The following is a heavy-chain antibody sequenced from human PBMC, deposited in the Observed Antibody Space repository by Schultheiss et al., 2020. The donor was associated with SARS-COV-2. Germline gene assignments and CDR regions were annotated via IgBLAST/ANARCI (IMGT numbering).Heavy chain of an antibody. CDR1: GFNFSAYG. J-gene: IGHJ4*02. V-gene: IGHV3-23*01. Sequence: GGSLRLSCAASGFNFSAYGMSWVRQAPGKGLEWVSDISGGGSTYYADSVKGRFTISRDNSKNTLYLQMNSLRAEDTAVYYCARASGDSSGLDYWGQGTLVTVSS. CDR3: ARASGDSSGLDY. CDR2: ISGGGST. D-gene: IGHD3-22*01.